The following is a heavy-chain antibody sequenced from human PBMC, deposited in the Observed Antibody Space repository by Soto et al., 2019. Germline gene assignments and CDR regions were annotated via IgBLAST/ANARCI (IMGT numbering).Heavy chain of an antibody. CDR3: ARRTDFRYYNWFDP. J-gene: IGHJ5*02. V-gene: IGHV1-3*01. Sequence: ASVKVSCKASGYTFTNYVMHWVRQAPGQRLEWMGCINAGNGNTKYSQKFQGRVTITRDTSATTAYMELSSLRSEDTAVYYCARRTDFRYYNWFDPWGQGTLVTVSS. D-gene: IGHD3-3*01. CDR1: GYTFTNYV. CDR2: INAGNGNT.